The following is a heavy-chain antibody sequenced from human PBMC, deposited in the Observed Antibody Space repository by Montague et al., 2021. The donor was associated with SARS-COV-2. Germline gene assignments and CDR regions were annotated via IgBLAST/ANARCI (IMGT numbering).Heavy chain of an antibody. CDR1: GFTFSSYS. Sequence: CLRLSCAASGFTFSSYSMNWVRQAPGKGLEWISYISSSSSSEYSADSVKGRFTVFRDNARTSLYLQMNSLRDVNTAVYYCARAFLGVGENRGDGLDVWGQGTTVIVSS. D-gene: IGHD3-10*01. J-gene: IGHJ6*02. CDR2: ISSSSSSE. V-gene: IGHV3-48*02. CDR3: ARAFLGVGENRGDGLDV.